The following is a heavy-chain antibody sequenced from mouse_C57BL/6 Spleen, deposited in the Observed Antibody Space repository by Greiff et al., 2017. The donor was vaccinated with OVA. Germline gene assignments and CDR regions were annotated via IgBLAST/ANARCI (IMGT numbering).Heavy chain of an antibody. CDR1: GYSFTGYY. Sequence: VQLQQSGPELVKPGASVKISCKASGYSFTGYYMNWVKQSPEKSLEWIGEINPSTGGTTYNQKFKAKATLTVDKSSSTAYMQLKSLTSEDSAVYYCASYYYGSSGYGGQGTTLTVSS. J-gene: IGHJ2*01. V-gene: IGHV1-42*01. CDR3: ASYYYGSSGY. D-gene: IGHD1-1*01. CDR2: INPSTGGT.